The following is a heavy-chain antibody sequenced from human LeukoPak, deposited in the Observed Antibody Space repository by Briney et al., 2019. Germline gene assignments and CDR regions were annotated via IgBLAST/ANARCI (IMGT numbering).Heavy chain of an antibody. V-gene: IGHV5-51*01. CDR2: IFPGESDT. J-gene: IGHJ4*02. CDR3: ARQDYNGGYDY. D-gene: IGHD3-10*01. CDR1: GYTFTSYW. Sequence: GESLKISCKGSGYTFTSYWINWMRQMPGKGLERMGSIFPGESDTRYSPSFKGQVTISADRSISTAYLQWSSLKASDTAIYYCARQDYNGGYDYWGQGTLVTVSS.